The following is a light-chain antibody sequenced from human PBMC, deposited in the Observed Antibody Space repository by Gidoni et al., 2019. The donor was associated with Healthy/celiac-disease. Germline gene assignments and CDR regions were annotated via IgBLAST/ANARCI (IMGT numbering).Light chain of an antibody. V-gene: IGLV1-40*01. CDR2: GNS. CDR1: SSNIGAGYD. CDR3: QSYDSSLSWV. Sequence: QSVLTQPPSVSGAPGPRVTISCTGSSSNIGAGYDVHWYQQLPGTASKLLIYGNSNRPSGVPDRFSGSKSGTSASLAITGLQAEDEADYYCQSYDSSLSWVFGGGTKLTVL. J-gene: IGLJ3*02.